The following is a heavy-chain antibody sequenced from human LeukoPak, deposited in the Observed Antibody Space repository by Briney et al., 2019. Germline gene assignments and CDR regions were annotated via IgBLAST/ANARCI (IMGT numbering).Heavy chain of an antibody. CDR3: ARKDYSDFYFDY. CDR2: IYYSGST. J-gene: IGHJ4*02. CDR1: GGSIRSSSYY. Sequence: SETLSLTCSVSGGSIRSSSYYWDWIRQPPGKGPEWIGSIYYSGSTYYNPSLKSRVTISVDTSKNQFSLKLSSVTAADTAVYYYARKDYSDFYFDYWGQGTLVTVSS. V-gene: IGHV4-39*01. D-gene: IGHD4-11*01.